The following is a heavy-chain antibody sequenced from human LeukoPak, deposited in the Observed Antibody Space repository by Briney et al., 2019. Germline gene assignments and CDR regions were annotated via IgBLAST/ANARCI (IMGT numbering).Heavy chain of an antibody. Sequence: ASVEVSCKASGYTFTSYDINWVRQATGQGLEWMGWMNPNSGNTGYAQKFQGRVTMTRNTSISTAYMELSSLRSEDTAVYYCARGSYSSGWDFDYWGQGTLVTVSS. CDR1: GYTFTSYD. CDR2: MNPNSGNT. CDR3: ARGSYSSGWDFDY. V-gene: IGHV1-8*01. D-gene: IGHD6-19*01. J-gene: IGHJ4*02.